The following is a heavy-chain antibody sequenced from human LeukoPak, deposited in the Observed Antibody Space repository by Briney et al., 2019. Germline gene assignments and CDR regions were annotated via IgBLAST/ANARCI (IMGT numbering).Heavy chain of an antibody. V-gene: IGHV4-59*01. J-gene: IGHJ4*02. Sequence: SETLSLTCAVYGGSFSGYYWSWIRQPPGKGLEWIGYIYYSGSTNYNPSLKSRVTISVDTSKNQFSLKLSSVTAADTAVYYCARDARFYDSSGYYDYWGQGTLVTVSS. CDR1: GGSFSGYY. CDR3: ARDARFYDSSGYYDY. D-gene: IGHD3-22*01. CDR2: IYYSGST.